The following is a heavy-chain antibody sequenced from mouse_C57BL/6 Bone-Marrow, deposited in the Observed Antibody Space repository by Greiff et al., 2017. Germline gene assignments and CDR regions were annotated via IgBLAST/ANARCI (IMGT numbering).Heavy chain of an antibody. CDR2: IDPENGDT. V-gene: IGHV14-4*01. J-gene: IGHJ3*01. D-gene: IGHD1-1*01. CDR3: TTVVATRGPWFAY. CDR1: GFNIKDDY. Sequence: VQLQQSGAELVRPGASVKLSCTASGFNIKDDYMHWVKQRPEQGLEWIGWIDPENGDTEYASKFQGKATITADTSSNTAYLQLSSLTSEDTAVYCWTTVVATRGPWFAYWGQGTLVTVSA.